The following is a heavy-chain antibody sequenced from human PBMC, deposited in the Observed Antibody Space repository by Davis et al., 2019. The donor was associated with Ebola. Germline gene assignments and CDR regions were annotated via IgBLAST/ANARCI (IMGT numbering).Heavy chain of an antibody. V-gene: IGHV3-73*01. D-gene: IGHD4-11*01. J-gene: IGHJ4*02. CDR2: IRSKANSYAT. CDR1: GFTFSGSA. Sequence: GESLKISCAASGFTFSGSAMHWVRRASGKGLEWVGRIRSKANSYATAYAASVKGRFTISRDDSKNTAYLQMNSLKTEDTAVYYCTWGGLQDYWGQGTLVTVSS. CDR3: TWGGLQDY.